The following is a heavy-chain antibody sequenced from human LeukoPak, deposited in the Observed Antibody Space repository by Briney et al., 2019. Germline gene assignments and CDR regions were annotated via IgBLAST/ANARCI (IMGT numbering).Heavy chain of an antibody. CDR1: GFTFSDYY. D-gene: IGHD3-10*01. CDR2: INHSGST. V-gene: IGHV4-34*01. CDR3: ARVVSTLGSGMVRGVTRLVFYYMDV. Sequence: GSLRLSCAASGFTFSDYYMSWIRQPPGKGLEWIGEINHSGSTNYNPSLKSRVTISVDTSKNQFSLKLSSVTAADTAVYYCARVVSTLGSGMVRGVTRLVFYYMDVWGKGTTVTVSS. J-gene: IGHJ6*03.